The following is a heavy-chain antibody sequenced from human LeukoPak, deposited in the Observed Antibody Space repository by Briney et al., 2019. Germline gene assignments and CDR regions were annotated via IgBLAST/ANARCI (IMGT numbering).Heavy chain of an antibody. J-gene: IGHJ5*02. CDR2: ILSDGKKD. V-gene: IGHV3-30*04. CDR1: GFKFSDYA. Sequence: GKPLRLSCAASGFKFSDYAMQWLRQTPGKGLEWVGIILSDGKKDFYADSVKGRFTISRDNSKNTLYLQMNSLRAEDTAVYYCAKQLEYSSSGDWFDPWGQGTLVTVSS. D-gene: IGHD6-6*01. CDR3: AKQLEYSSSGDWFDP.